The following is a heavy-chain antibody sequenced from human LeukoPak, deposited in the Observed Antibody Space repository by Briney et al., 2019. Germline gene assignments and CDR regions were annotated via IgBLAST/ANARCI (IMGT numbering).Heavy chain of an antibody. Sequence: KTGGSLRLSCAASGFTVSSNYMSWVRQAPGKGLEWVGRVKSKPEGGTTDYAAPVKGRFTISRDDSKNTLYLQMNSLKTEDTAVYYCATGLNLPIDYWGQGTLVTVSS. CDR1: GFTVSSNY. CDR3: ATGLNLPIDY. V-gene: IGHV3-15*01. D-gene: IGHD1-14*01. J-gene: IGHJ4*02. CDR2: VKSKPEGGTT.